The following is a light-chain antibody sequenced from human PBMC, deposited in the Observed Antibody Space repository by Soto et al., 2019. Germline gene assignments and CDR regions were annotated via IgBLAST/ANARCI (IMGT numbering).Light chain of an antibody. CDR1: QSISVH. J-gene: IGKJ2*01. V-gene: IGKV1-39*01. CDR3: QQSYITPYT. CDR2: AAS. Sequence: DIQMTQSPPSLSASVGDTVTITCRASQSISVHLNWYQQKPGKVPKLLIYAASNLQSGVPSRFSGSGSETDFALTISSLQPEDFATYYCQQSYITPYTFGQGTKLQIK.